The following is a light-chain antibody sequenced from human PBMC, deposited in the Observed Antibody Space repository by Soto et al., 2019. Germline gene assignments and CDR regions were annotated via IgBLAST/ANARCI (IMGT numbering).Light chain of an antibody. Sequence: QSALTQPASVSGSPGQSITISCTGTSSDVGGYNYVSWFQQHPGKAPKLMIYEVSDRPSRVSNRFSGSKSGNTASLTISGLQPEDEADYYCSSYTRSSTSYVFGTGTKLTVL. CDR3: SSYTRSSTSYV. V-gene: IGLV2-14*01. CDR2: EVS. CDR1: SSDVGGYNY. J-gene: IGLJ1*01.